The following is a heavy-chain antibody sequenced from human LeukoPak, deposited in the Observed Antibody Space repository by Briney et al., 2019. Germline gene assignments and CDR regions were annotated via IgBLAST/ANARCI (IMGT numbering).Heavy chain of an antibody. D-gene: IGHD1-26*01. V-gene: IGHV1-18*01. J-gene: IGHJ4*02. CDR2: ISVYNGNT. CDR3: ARIGRFSGSSLDY. CDR1: GYIFNNFG. Sequence: ASVKVSCKASGYIFNNFGFSWVRQAPGQGLEWMGWISVYNGNTNYAQNLQGRLTMTTDTSTSTAYMDLKSLTSDDTAVYYCARIGRFSGSSLDYWGQGTLVTVSS.